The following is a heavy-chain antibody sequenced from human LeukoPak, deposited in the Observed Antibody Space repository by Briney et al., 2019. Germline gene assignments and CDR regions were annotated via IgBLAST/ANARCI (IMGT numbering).Heavy chain of an antibody. Sequence: ASVTVSCTVSGYTLTELSMHWVRQAPGKGLEWMGGFDPEDGETIYAQKFQGRVTMTEDTSTDTAYMELSSLRSEDTAVYYCATLSGYPPRSYFDPWGQGTLVTVSS. CDR3: ATLSGYPPRSYFDP. J-gene: IGHJ5*02. CDR2: FDPEDGET. CDR1: GYTLTELS. V-gene: IGHV1-24*01. D-gene: IGHD5-18*01.